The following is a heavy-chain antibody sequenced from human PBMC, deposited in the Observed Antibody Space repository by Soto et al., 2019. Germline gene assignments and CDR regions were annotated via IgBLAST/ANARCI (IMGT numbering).Heavy chain of an antibody. CDR2: IYYSGST. D-gene: IGHD1-1*01. J-gene: IGHJ5*01. CDR1: AGSISRYC. Sequence: SQARSVTWTGSAGSISRYCWGWIRQPPGKGLEWIGYIYYSGSTNYKPSLKSRVTISVDTSKNQFSLKLSSVTAADTAVYYCSRGGTNWLASSSHGTSVTV. V-gene: IGHV4-59*01. CDR3: SRGGTNWLAS.